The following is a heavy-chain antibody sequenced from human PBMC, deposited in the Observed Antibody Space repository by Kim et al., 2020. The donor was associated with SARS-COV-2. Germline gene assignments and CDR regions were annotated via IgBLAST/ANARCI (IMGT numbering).Heavy chain of an antibody. CDR3: ARAVQAKKSGYYGMDV. J-gene: IGHJ6*02. CDR1: GITFSSYD. Sequence: GGSLRLSCAASGITFSSYDMHWVRQATGKGLEWVSAIGTAGDTYYPGSVKGRFTISRENAKNSLYLQMNSLRAGDTAVYYCARAVQAKKSGYYGMDVWGQGTTVTVSS. V-gene: IGHV3-13*04. CDR2: IGTAGDT. D-gene: IGHD3-10*01.